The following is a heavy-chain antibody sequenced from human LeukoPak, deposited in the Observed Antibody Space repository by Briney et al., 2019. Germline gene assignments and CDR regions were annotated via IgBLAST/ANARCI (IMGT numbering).Heavy chain of an antibody. V-gene: IGHV3-48*03. CDR2: ISNSGSTM. Sequence: GGSLRLSCAASGFTFSSFDMNWVRQAPGKGLEWLSYISNSGSTMYYADSVKGRFTVSRDNANNLLYLQLNSLRAEDTAVYYCARGSLFSPNWFDPRGQGTPVTVSS. D-gene: IGHD3-10*02. CDR1: GFTFSSFD. J-gene: IGHJ5*02. CDR3: ARGSLFSPNWFDP.